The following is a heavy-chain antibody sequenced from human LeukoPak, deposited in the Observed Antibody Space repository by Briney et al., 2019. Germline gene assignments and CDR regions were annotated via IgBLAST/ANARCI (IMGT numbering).Heavy chain of an antibody. CDR2: ISDISDYI. V-gene: IGHV3-21*01. J-gene: IGHJ4*02. D-gene: IGHD6-19*01. CDR1: GFTFSSNS. CDR3: ATTLTRDSSGSYGALDY. Sequence: GGSLRLPCAASGFTFSSNSMNWVRQAPGKGLEWVSSISDISDYIYYADSVKGRFTISRDNGKNSLYLQLNSLRVEDTAVYYCATTLTRDSSGSYGALDYWGQGALVTVSS.